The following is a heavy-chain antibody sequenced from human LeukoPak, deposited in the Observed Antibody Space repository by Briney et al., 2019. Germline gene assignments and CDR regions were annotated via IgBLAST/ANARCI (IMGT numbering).Heavy chain of an antibody. CDR2: IFSNDER. CDR1: GFSLSNARMG. D-gene: IGHD3-22*01. Sequence: SGPTLVNPTETLTLTCTASGFSLSNARMGVSWIRQPPGKALEWLAHIFSNDERSYSTSLKSRLTISKDTSKSQVVLTMTNMDPVDTATYYCARILYWMGSSGYYLPDYWGQGTLVTVSS. V-gene: IGHV2-26*01. J-gene: IGHJ4*02. CDR3: ARILYWMGSSGYYLPDY.